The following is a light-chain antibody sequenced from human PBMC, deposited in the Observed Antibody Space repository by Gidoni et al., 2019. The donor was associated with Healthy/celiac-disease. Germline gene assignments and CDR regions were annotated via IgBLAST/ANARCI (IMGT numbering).Light chain of an antibody. CDR3: CSYAGSSTFGVV. J-gene: IGLJ2*01. CDR1: SSDVGSYNL. Sequence: ITISCTGTSSDVGSYNLVSWYQQHPGKAPKLMIYEVSTRPSGVSNRFSGSKSGNTASLTISGLQAEDEADYYCCSYAGSSTFGVVFGGGTKLTVL. CDR2: EVS. V-gene: IGLV2-23*02.